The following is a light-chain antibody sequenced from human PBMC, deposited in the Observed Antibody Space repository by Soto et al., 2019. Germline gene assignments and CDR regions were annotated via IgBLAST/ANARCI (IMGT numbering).Light chain of an antibody. CDR3: QQYNSYRWT. Sequence: DIQMTQSPSTLSASVGDRVTITCRANQSISSWLAWYQQKPGKAPKLLIYDASSLESGVPSRFSGSGSGTEFTLTISSLQPDDFATYYCQQYNSYRWTFGQGTKVEIK. V-gene: IGKV1-5*01. J-gene: IGKJ1*01. CDR2: DAS. CDR1: QSISSW.